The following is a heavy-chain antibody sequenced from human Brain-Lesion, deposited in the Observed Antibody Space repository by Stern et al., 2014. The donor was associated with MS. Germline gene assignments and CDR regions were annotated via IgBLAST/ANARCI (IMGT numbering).Heavy chain of an antibody. J-gene: IGHJ4*02. D-gene: IGHD1-26*01. CDR1: GYTLTELS. V-gene: IGHV1-24*01. CDR3: APLSPGAGGNYYRHFDY. CDR2: FDPEDGET. Sequence: QVQLGQSGAEVKKPGASVKVSCKVSGYTLTELSMHWVRQAPRKGLEWMGGFDPEDGETIYAQKFQGRVTMTEDTSTDTAYMELSSLRSEDTAVYYCAPLSPGAGGNYYRHFDYWGQGTLVTVSS.